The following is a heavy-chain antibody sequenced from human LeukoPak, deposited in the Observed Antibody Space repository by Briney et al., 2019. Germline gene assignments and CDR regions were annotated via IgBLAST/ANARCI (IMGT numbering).Heavy chain of an antibody. CDR3: ARGGAWGPNPIDI. D-gene: IGHD7-27*01. V-gene: IGHV1-69*13. J-gene: IGHJ3*02. CDR2: IIPIFGTA. Sequence: GASVKVSCKASGGTFSSYAISWVRQAPGQGLEWMGGIIPIFGTANYAQKLQGRVTITADESTRTAYMELSSLRSEDTAVYYCARGGAWGPNPIDIWGQGTMVTVSS. CDR1: GGTFSSYA.